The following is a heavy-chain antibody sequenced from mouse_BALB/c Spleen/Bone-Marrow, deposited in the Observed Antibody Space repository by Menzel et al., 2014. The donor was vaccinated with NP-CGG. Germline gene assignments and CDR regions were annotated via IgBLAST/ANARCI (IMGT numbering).Heavy chain of an antibody. CDR3: ARRGNYGAMDY. CDR2: INPSNGRS. CDR1: GYTFTSHW. D-gene: IGHD2-1*01. V-gene: IGHV1S81*02. Sequence: QVQLKQSGAELVKPGASVKLSCKASGYTFTSHWMHWVKQRPGQGLEWIGEINPSNGRSNYNEKFRSKATLTVDKSSSTAYMQLSSLTSEDSAVYYCARRGNYGAMDYWGQGTSATVSS. J-gene: IGHJ4*01.